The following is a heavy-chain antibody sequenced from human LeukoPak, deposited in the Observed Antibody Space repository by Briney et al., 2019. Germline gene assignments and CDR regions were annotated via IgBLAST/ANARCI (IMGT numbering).Heavy chain of an antibody. D-gene: IGHD3-10*01. Sequence: GGSLRLSCAASGFTFSSYAMSWVRQAPGKGLEWVSAISCSGGSTYYADSMKGPFTISRDNSKNTLYLQMNSLRAEDTAVYYCAKDKSMVQPEYFDYWGQGTLVTVSS. CDR2: ISCSGGST. CDR3: AKDKSMVQPEYFDY. CDR1: GFTFSSYA. V-gene: IGHV3-23*01. J-gene: IGHJ4*02.